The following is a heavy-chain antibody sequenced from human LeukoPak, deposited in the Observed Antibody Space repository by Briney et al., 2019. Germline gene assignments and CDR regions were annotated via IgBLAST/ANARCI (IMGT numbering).Heavy chain of an antibody. J-gene: IGHJ4*02. V-gene: IGHV3-7*04. D-gene: IGHD6-19*01. CDR3: ARDYYGSGWYGDY. Sequence: RGSLRLSCAASGFTPGIYWMSWVRQAPGKGLEWVANIKQDGSEKFYVDSVKGRFTLSRDNAKNSLFLQMNSLRAEDTAVYYCARDYYGSGWYGDYWGQGTLVTVSS. CDR2: IKQDGSEK. CDR1: GFTPGIYW.